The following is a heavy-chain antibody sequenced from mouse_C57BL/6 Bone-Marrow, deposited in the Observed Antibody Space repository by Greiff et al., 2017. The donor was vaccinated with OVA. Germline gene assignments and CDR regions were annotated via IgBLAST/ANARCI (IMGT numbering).Heavy chain of an antibody. V-gene: IGHV1-55*01. CDR3: ARRAFYYGSSYWYFDV. D-gene: IGHD1-1*01. CDR2: IYPGSGST. J-gene: IGHJ1*03. Sequence: VQLQQPGAELVKPGASVKMSCKASGYTFTSYWITWVKQRPGQGLEWIGDIYPGSGSTNYNEKFKSKATLTVDTSSSTAYMQLSSLTSEDSAVYYCARRAFYYGSSYWYFDVWGTGTTVTVSS. CDR1: GYTFTSYW.